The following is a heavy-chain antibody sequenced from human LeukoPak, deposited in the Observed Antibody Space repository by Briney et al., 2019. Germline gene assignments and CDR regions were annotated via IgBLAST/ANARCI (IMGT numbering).Heavy chain of an antibody. CDR3: ARSGSYYSDY. D-gene: IGHD3-10*01. J-gene: IGHJ4*02. Sequence: SETLSLTCTVSGYSISSGYYWGWIRQPPGKGLEWIGSIYHSGSTYYNPSLKSRVTISVDTSKNQFSLKLSSVTAADTAVYYCARSGSYYSDYWGQGTLVTVSS. CDR2: IYHSGST. CDR1: GYSISSGYY. V-gene: IGHV4-38-2*02.